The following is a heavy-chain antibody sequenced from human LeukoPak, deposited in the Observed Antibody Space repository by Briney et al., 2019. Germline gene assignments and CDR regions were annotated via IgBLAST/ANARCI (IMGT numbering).Heavy chain of an antibody. CDR3: ARGTVTMVDC. CDR1: GFTVSSNY. J-gene: IGHJ4*02. Sequence: GGSLRLSCAASGFTVSSNYMSWVRQAPGRGLEWVSVIYSGGSTYYADSVKGRFTISRDNSKNTLFLQMNSLRAGDTAVYYCARGTVTMVDCWGQGTLVTVSS. V-gene: IGHV3-66*01. CDR2: IYSGGST. D-gene: IGHD3-10*01.